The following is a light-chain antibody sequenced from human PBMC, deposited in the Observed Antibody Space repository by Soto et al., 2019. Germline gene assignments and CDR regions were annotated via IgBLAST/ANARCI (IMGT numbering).Light chain of an antibody. J-gene: IGKJ4*01. CDR1: QSLLSSSDNKNY. CDR3: HQYYAAPLT. Sequence: DIVMTQSPDSLAVSLGERAAINCKSSQSLLSSSDNKNYLAWYQQKPGQPPKLLMYWASSREFGVPDRFSGSGSGTDFTLTISGLQTEDVEFYYCHQYYAAPLTFGGGTKVEIK. V-gene: IGKV4-1*01. CDR2: WAS.